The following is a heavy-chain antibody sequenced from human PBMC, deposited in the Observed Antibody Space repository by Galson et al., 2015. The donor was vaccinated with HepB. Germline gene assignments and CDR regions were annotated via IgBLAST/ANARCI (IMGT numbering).Heavy chain of an antibody. D-gene: IGHD1-26*01. CDR1: GFTFSSYA. CDR2: ISYDGSNK. CDR3: ARDKYRYSGSYFYYYYYGMDV. J-gene: IGHJ6*02. V-gene: IGHV3-30-3*01. Sequence: SLRLSCAASGFTFSSYAMHWVRQAPGKGLEWVAVISYDGSNKYYADSVKGRFTISRDNSKNTLYLQMNSLRAEDTAVYYCARDKYRYSGSYFYYYYYGMDVWGQGTTVTVSS.